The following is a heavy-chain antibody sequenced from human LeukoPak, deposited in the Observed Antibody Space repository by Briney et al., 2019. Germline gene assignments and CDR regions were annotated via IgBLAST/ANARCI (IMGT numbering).Heavy chain of an antibody. J-gene: IGHJ4*02. CDR1: GGTFSSYA. CDR3: VINSGYDSPLDY. CDR2: IIPIFGTA. D-gene: IGHD5-12*01. Sequence: SVKVSCKASGGTFSSYAISWVRQAPGQGLEWMGGIIPIFGTANYAQKFQGRVTITADESTSTAYMELSRLRSDDTAVYYCVINSGYDSPLDYWGQGTLVTVSS. V-gene: IGHV1-69*13.